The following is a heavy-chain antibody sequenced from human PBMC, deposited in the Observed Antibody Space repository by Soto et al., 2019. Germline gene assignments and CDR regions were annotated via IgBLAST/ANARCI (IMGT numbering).Heavy chain of an antibody. CDR3: TRGGASYNHYGMDV. Sequence: PGGSLGLSCAASGFTFSNAWMSWVRQAPGKGLEWVGRIKSKTDGGTTDYAAPVKGRFTISRDDSKNALYLKMNSLKTEDTAVYYCTRGGASYNHYGMDVWGQGTTVTVS. J-gene: IGHJ6*02. V-gene: IGHV3-15*01. CDR1: GFTFSNAW. CDR2: IKSKTDGGTT.